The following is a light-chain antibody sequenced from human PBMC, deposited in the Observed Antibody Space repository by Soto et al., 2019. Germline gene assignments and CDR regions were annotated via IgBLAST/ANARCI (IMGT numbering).Light chain of an antibody. Sequence: QSALTQPASVSGSPGQSITLSCTGASSDVGGYNYVSWYQQHPGKAPKLVIYDVSNRPSGVSNRFSGSKSGNTASLTISGLQAEDEADYYCNSYTDSSTPWVFGGGTKVTVL. J-gene: IGLJ3*02. CDR3: NSYTDSSTPWV. V-gene: IGLV2-14*01. CDR1: SSDVGGYNY. CDR2: DVS.